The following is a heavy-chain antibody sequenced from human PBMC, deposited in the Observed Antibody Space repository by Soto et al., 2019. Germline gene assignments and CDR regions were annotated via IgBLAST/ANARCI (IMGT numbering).Heavy chain of an antibody. CDR1: VDSLSTYY. V-gene: IGHV4-4*07. Sequence: SETLSLTCTVSVDSLSTYYWSCIRHPAGERLEWIGRIHDTGRTNYNPSLKSRVTMSVDTSKNQFSLRVNSVTAADTAVYYCARESVSGNYRFESWGQATLVTVSS. J-gene: IGHJ4*02. D-gene: IGHD3-16*02. CDR2: IHDTGRT. CDR3: ARESVSGNYRFES.